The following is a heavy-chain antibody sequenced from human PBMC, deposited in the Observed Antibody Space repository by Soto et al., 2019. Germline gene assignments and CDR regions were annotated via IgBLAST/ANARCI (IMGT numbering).Heavy chain of an antibody. V-gene: IGHV3-21*01. D-gene: IGHD3-3*01. CDR2: ISSSSSYI. CDR1: GFTFSSYS. J-gene: IGHJ3*02. Sequence: GGSLRLSCAASGFTFSSYSMNWVRQAPGKGLEWVSSISSSSSYIYYADSVKGRFTISRDNAKNSLYLQMNSLRAEDTAVYYCARDRYYDFWSGSADAFYIWGQGTMVTVSS. CDR3: ARDRYYDFWSGSADAFYI.